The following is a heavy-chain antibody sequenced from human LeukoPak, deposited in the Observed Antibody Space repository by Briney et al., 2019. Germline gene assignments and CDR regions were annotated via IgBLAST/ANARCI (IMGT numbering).Heavy chain of an antibody. CDR2: IKQDGSEK. CDR3: ARVGDSSGWSFDY. Sequence: PGGSLRLSCAASGFTFSSYWMSWVRQAPGKGLEWVANIKQDGSEKYYVDSVKGRFTISRDNAKNSLYLQMNSLRAEDTAVYYCARVGDSSGWSFDYWGQGTLVTVSS. D-gene: IGHD6-19*01. V-gene: IGHV3-7*01. CDR1: GFTFSSYW. J-gene: IGHJ4*02.